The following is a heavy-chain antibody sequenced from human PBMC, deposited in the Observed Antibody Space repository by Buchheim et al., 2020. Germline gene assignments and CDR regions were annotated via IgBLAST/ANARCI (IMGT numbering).Heavy chain of an antibody. D-gene: IGHD1-26*01. CDR1: SGSISSTSYY. J-gene: IGHJ4*02. CDR2: FYYIGST. Sequence: QLQLQESGPGLVKPSETLSLTCTVSSGSISSTSYYWGWIRQPPGKGLEWIGSFYYIGSTYYNPSLKSRVTISVDTSQNQFSLKLSSVTAADTAVYYCAGHYSETYYRFDYWGQGAL. V-gene: IGHV4-39*01. CDR3: AGHYSETYYRFDY.